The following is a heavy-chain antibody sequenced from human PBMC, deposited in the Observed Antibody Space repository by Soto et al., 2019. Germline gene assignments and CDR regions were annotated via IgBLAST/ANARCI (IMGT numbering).Heavy chain of an antibody. CDR2: VSGDGGDS. J-gene: IGHJ4*02. CDR3: ASGGCKGGSCDFDY. V-gene: IGHV3-23*01. CDR1: GFTFSIYA. D-gene: IGHD2-15*01. Sequence: EVQLLDSGGGLVQPGGSLRLSCAASGFTFSIYAMTWVRQAPGKGLEWVSSVSGDGGDSYYADSVKGRFTISRDNSKNTLYLQMISLSAEDTAVYYCASGGCKGGSCDFDYWGQGTLVTVSS.